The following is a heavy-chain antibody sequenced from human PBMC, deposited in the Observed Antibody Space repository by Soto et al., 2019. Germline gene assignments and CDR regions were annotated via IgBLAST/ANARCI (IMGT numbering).Heavy chain of an antibody. D-gene: IGHD2-15*01. V-gene: IGHV3-9*01. CDR1: GFTFDDYA. J-gene: IGHJ4*02. Sequence: EVQLVESGGGLVQPGRSLRLSCAASGFTFDDYAMHWVRQAPGKGLDRVSGISWNSGSIGYADSVKGRFTISRDNAKNSLSLQMNSLRAEDTALYYCAKARATMVVAATLDYWGQGTLVTVSS. CDR2: ISWNSGSI. CDR3: AKARATMVVAATLDY.